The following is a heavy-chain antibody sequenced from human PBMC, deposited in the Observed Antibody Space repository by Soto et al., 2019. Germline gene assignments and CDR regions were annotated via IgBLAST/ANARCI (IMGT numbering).Heavy chain of an antibody. Sequence: GGSLRLSCSASGFTFSSYAMHWVRQAPGKGLEYVSAISSNGGSTYYADSVKGRFTISRDNSKNTLYLQMGSLRAEDTAVYYCVKAYGSGSYYYFDYWGQGTLVTVSS. CDR1: GFTFSSYA. CDR3: VKAYGSGSYYYFDY. V-gene: IGHV3-64D*06. D-gene: IGHD3-10*01. CDR2: ISSNGGST. J-gene: IGHJ4*02.